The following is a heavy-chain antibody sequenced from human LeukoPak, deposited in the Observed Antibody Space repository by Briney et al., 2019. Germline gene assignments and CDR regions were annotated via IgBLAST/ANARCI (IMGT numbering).Heavy chain of an antibody. J-gene: IGHJ5*02. D-gene: IGHD5-24*01. Sequence: SETLSLTCTVSGFSISSSSYYWGWIRQPPGKGLEWIGSIYYSGSTYYNPSLKSRVTISVDTSKNQFSLKLSSVTAADTAVYYCARDGYRVSWFDPWGQGTLVTVSS. V-gene: IGHV4-39*07. CDR2: IYYSGST. CDR3: ARDGYRVSWFDP. CDR1: GFSISSSSYY.